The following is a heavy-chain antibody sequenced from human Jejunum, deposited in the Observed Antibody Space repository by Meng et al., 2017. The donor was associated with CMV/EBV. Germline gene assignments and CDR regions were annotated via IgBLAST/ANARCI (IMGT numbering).Heavy chain of an antibody. CDR3: ARGLTTSFANS. CDR1: GFLFSADT. V-gene: IGHV3-21*02. D-gene: IGHD1-14*01. J-gene: IGHJ5*02. Sequence: VQLVESGGGLVKTGGSLRLSCAASGFLFSADTMNWVRQAPGRGLEWVSSISSHADYIYYAASVRGRFTISRDNAGNSVFLQMNNLRADDTAVYFCARGLTTSFANSWGQGTLVTVSS. CDR2: ISSHADYI.